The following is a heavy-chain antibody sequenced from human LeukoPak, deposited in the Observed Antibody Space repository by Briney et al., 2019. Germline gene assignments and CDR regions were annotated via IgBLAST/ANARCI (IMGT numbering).Heavy chain of an antibody. CDR1: GGSISSSSYY. Sequence: PSETLSLTCTVSGGSISSSSYYWGWIRQPPGKGLEWIGSIYYSGSTYYNPSLKSRVTISVDTSKNQFSLKLSSVTAADTAVYYCARVGMVKYSSSYYWGQGTLVTVSS. CDR2: IYYSGST. D-gene: IGHD6-6*01. CDR3: ARVGMVKYSSSYY. J-gene: IGHJ4*02. V-gene: IGHV4-39*07.